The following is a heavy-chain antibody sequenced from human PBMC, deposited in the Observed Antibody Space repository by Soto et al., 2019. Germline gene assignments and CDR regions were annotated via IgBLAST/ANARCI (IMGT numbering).Heavy chain of an antibody. CDR3: PRDLVGASDSYGLDV. CDR2: IWHDGNNK. Sequence: GGSLILSCAASGFTFSNYGMHWVRQAPGKGLEWVAIIWHDGNNKYYADSVRGRFIISRDNSKNRLYLQMNSLRAEDTAVDYCPRDLVGASDSYGLDVWGQGTSVTVCS. V-gene: IGHV3-33*01. D-gene: IGHD1-26*01. J-gene: IGHJ6*02. CDR1: GFTFSNYG.